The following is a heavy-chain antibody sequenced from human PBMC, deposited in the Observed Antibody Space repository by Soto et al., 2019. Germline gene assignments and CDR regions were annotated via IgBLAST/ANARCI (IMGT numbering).Heavy chain of an antibody. Sequence: SETLSLTCAVYGGSFSGYYWSWIRQPPGKGLEWIGEINHSGSTNYNPSLKSRVTISVDTSKNQFSLKLSSVTAADTAVYYCARVFYSYGPGGFDYCGQGTLVTVSS. D-gene: IGHD5-18*01. CDR2: INHSGST. J-gene: IGHJ4*02. CDR3: ARVFYSYGPGGFDY. V-gene: IGHV4-34*01. CDR1: GGSFSGYY.